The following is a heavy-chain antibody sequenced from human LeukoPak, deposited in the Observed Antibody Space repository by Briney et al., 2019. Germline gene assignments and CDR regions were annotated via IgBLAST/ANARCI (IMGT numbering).Heavy chain of an antibody. J-gene: IGHJ4*02. V-gene: IGHV4-38-2*02. Sequence: PSETLSLTCTVSGYSISSGYYWGWIRQPPGKGLEWIGSIYHSGSTYYNPSLKSRVTISVDTSKNQFSLKLSSVTAADTAVYYCARAGPLIAAAGSLIGGAQIDYWGQGTLVTVSS. CDR2: IYHSGST. CDR1: GYSISSGYY. CDR3: ARAGPLIAAAGSLIGGAQIDY. D-gene: IGHD6-13*01.